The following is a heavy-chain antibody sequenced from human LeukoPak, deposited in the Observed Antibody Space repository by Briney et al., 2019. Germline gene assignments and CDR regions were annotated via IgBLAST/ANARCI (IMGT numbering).Heavy chain of an antibody. CDR2: TIGSGYNT. CDR3: ARDSHCSGGTCYSRY. V-gene: IGHV3-23*01. D-gene: IGHD2-15*01. CDR1: GFTFSNYA. J-gene: IGHJ4*02. Sequence: GSLRLSCAASGFTFSNYAMSWVRQAPGKGLEWVSATIGSGYNTYYADSVKGRFAISRDSSKNTLYLQMNSLRAEDTAVYYCARDSHCSGGTCYSRYWGQGALVTVSS.